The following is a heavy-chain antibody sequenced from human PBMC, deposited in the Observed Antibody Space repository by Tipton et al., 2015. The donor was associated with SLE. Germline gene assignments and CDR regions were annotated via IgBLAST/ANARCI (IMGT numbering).Heavy chain of an antibody. D-gene: IGHD2-8*01. CDR1: GFTFSSYG. CDR3: ARDPLWVMVYAAAFDI. J-gene: IGHJ3*02. CDR2: IWFDGSNK. V-gene: IGHV3-33*01. Sequence: SLRLSCAASGFTFSSYGMHWVRQAPGKGLEWVAVIWFDGSNKHYADSVKGRFTISRDNSKNTLYLQMNSLRAEDTAVYFCARDPLWVMVYAAAFDIWGQGTMVIVSS.